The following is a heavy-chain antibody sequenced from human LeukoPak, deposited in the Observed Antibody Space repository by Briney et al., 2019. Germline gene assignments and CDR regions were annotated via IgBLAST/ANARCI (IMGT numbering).Heavy chain of an antibody. CDR3: ARDCSSTSCYRAFDI. Sequence: PSETLSLTCTVSGGSISNYYWSWIRQPPGKGLEWIGYIYYSGSTNYNPSLKSRVTISVDTSKNQFSLKLSSVTAADTAVYYCARDCSSTSCYRAFDIWGQGTMVTVSS. CDR2: IYYSGST. D-gene: IGHD2-2*01. V-gene: IGHV4-59*01. CDR1: GGSISNYY. J-gene: IGHJ3*02.